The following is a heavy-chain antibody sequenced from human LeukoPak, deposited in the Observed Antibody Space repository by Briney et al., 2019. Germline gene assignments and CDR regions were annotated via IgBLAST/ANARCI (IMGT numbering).Heavy chain of an antibody. CDR2: IYYSGST. J-gene: IGHJ4*02. D-gene: IGHD6-19*01. CDR1: GGSISSSSYY. CDR3: ARDKGWQWLVRGNFDY. Sequence: SETLSLTCTVSGGSISSSSYYWGWIRQPPGKGLEWIGNIYYSGSTYYNPSLKSRVTISVDTSKNQFSLKLSSVTAADTAVYYCARDKGWQWLVRGNFDYWGQGTLVTVSS. V-gene: IGHV4-39*07.